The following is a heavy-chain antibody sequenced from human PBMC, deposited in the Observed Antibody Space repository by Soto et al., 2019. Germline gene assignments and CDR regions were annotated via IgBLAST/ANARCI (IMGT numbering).Heavy chain of an antibody. V-gene: IGHV1-2*04. Sequence: GASVKVSCKASGYTFTGYYIHWGRQAPGQGLEWMGWINPNSGGTNYAQKFQGWVTMTRDASISTAYMELSRLRSDDTAVYYCARVGSRYYYGMDVWGQGTTVTVSS. CDR2: INPNSGGT. J-gene: IGHJ6*02. CDR3: ARVGSRYYYGMDV. CDR1: GYTFTGYY. D-gene: IGHD2-15*01.